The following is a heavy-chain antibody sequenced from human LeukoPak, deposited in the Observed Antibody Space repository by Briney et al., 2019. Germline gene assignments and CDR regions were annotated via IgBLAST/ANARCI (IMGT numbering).Heavy chain of an antibody. CDR2: ISSSSSYI. CDR3: ARDRSRGLLDAFDI. D-gene: IGHD5-18*01. CDR1: GFTFSSYS. J-gene: IGHJ3*02. V-gene: IGHV3-21*01. Sequence: GGSLRLSCAASGFTFSSYSMNWVRQAPGKGLEWVSSISSSSSYIYYADSVKGRFTISRDNAKNSLYLQMSSLRAEDTAVYYCARDRSRGLLDAFDIWGQGTMVTVSS.